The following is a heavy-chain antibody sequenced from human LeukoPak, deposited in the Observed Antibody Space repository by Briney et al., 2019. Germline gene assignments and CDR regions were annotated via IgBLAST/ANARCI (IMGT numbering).Heavy chain of an antibody. Sequence: GASVKVSCKASGYTFTSYDINWVRQATGQGLEWMGWMNPNSGDTGYAQKFQGRVTMTRNTSISTAYMELSSLRSEDTAVYYCARSYYDILTGYPKNNWFDPWGQGTLVTVSS. CDR1: GYTFTSYD. J-gene: IGHJ5*02. CDR3: ARSYYDILTGYPKNNWFDP. CDR2: MNPNSGDT. D-gene: IGHD3-9*01. V-gene: IGHV1-8*01.